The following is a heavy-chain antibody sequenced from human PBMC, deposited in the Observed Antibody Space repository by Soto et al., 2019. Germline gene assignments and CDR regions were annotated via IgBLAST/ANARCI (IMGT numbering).Heavy chain of an antibody. CDR3: AKDLRGYYDSSGYVY. D-gene: IGHD3-22*01. CDR2: ISGSGGST. J-gene: IGHJ4*02. CDR1: GFTFSSYA. V-gene: IGHV3-23*01. Sequence: AGGSLRLSCAASGFTFSSYAMSWVRQAPGKGLEWVSAISGSGGSTYYADSVKGRFTISRDNSKNKLNLQMNSLRAEDTAVYYCAKDLRGYYDSSGYVYWGQGTLVTVTS.